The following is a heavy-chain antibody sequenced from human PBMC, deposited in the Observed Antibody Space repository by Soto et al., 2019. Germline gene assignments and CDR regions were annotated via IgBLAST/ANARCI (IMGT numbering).Heavy chain of an antibody. J-gene: IGHJ4*02. D-gene: IGHD3-22*01. CDR1: GGAFNNYA. V-gene: IGHV1-69*01. CDR2: IIPMFGTP. CDR3: AREMPPRRRTCYYEASGSFEY. Sequence: QVLLVQSGAEMKKPGSSMKVSCKASGGAFNNYAFSWLRQSPGQGLEWMGGIIPMFGTPKFAEKFQGRISITADDSTMTVYLELSGLRSGDTAIYYCAREMPPRRRTCYYEASGSFEYWGQGSLITVSS.